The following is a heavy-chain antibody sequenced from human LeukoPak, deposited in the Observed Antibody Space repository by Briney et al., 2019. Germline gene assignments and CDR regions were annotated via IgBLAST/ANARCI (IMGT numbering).Heavy chain of an antibody. CDR3: AKDIAAAGTGWYFDL. CDR1: GFTFDDYA. CDR2: ISWNSGSI. D-gene: IGHD6-13*01. V-gene: IGHV3-9*01. J-gene: IGHJ2*01. Sequence: GGSLRLSCAASGFTFDDYAMHWVRQAPGKGLEWVSGISWNSGSISYADSVKGRFTISRDNAKNSLYLQMNSLRAEDTALYYCAKDIAAAGTGWYFDLWGRGTLVTVSS.